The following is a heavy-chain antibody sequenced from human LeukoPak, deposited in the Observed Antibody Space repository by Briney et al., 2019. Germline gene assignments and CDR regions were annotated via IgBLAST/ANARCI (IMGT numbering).Heavy chain of an antibody. J-gene: IGHJ4*02. V-gene: IGHV3-23*01. CDR2: ISGSGDST. D-gene: IGHD5-18*01. CDR1: GFTFSRYN. CDR3: AKVLRQWTHALVFDY. Sequence: GGSLRVYREAAGFTFSRYNMSWVRQALGKGLKWVSVISGSGDSTYYAGSVKGRVTISRDNSNTTLFLQMNSLRAEDAAVYYCAKVLRQWTHALVFDYWGQGTLVTVSS.